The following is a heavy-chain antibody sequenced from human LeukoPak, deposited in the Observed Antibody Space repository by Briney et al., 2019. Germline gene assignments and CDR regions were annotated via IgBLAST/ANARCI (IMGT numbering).Heavy chain of an antibody. D-gene: IGHD5-18*01. Sequence: PSETLSLTCAVYGGSFSGYYWSWIRQPPGKGLEWIGEINHSGSTNYNPSLKSRVTISVDTSKNQFPLKLSSVTAADTAVYYCARGGPFLIQLWDYYFDYWGQGTLVTVSS. CDR1: GGSFSGYY. CDR2: INHSGST. V-gene: IGHV4-34*01. J-gene: IGHJ4*02. CDR3: ARGGPFLIQLWDYYFDY.